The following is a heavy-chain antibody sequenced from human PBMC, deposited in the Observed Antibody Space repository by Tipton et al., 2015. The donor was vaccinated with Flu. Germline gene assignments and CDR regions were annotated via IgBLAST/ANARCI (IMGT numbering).Heavy chain of an antibody. V-gene: IGHV4-34*01. J-gene: IGHJ4*02. CDR1: GGSFSGYY. CDR3: ARDQFRSSSPFDY. Sequence: TLSLTCAVYGGSFSGYYWSWIRQPPGKGLEWIGEINHSGSTNYNPSLKSRVTISVDTSKNQFSLKLSSVTAADTAVYYCARDQFRSSSPFDYWGQGTLVTVSS. CDR2: INHSGST. D-gene: IGHD6-6*01.